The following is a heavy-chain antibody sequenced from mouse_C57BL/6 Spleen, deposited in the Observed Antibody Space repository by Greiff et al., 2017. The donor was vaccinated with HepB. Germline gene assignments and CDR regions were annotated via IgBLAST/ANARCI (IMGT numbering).Heavy chain of an antibody. V-gene: IGHV5-17*01. Sequence: EVQLVESGGGLVKPGGSLKLSCAASGFTFSDYGMHWVRQAPEKGLEWVAYISSGSSTIYYADTVKGRFTISRDNAKNTLFLQMTSLRSEDTAMYYCAIDSSEGFDYWGQGTTLTVSS. CDR1: GFTFSDYG. J-gene: IGHJ2*01. D-gene: IGHD3-2*02. CDR3: AIDSSEGFDY. CDR2: ISSGSSTI.